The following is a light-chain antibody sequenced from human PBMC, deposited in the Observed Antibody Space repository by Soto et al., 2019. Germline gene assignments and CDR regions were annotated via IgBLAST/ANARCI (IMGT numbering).Light chain of an antibody. Sequence: NVLPQSPGTLALSPGERATLSCRASQSLSSSYLAWYQQKPGQAPRLLIYGASSRATGIPDRFSGSGSGTDFTLTISRLEPEDFAVYYCQQFATSPLTFGGGTKVDIK. CDR3: QQFATSPLT. V-gene: IGKV3-20*01. CDR1: QSLSSSY. CDR2: GAS. J-gene: IGKJ4*01.